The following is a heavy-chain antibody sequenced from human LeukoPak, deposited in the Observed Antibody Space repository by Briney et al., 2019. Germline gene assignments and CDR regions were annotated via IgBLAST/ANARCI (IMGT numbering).Heavy chain of an antibody. CDR3: AKGSTSGKGSFDY. J-gene: IGHJ4*02. CDR2: ISYDGSNK. D-gene: IGHD2-2*01. CDR1: GFTFSSYG. V-gene: IGHV3-30*18. Sequence: GKSLRLSCAASGFTFSSYGLHWVRQAPGKGLEWVAVISYDGSNKYYADSVKGRFTISRDNSKNTLYLQMNSLRAEDTAVYYCAKGSTSGKGSFDYWGQGTLVTVSS.